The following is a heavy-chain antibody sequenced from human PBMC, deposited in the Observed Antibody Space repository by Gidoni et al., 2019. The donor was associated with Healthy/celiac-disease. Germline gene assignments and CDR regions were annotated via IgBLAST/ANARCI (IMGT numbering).Heavy chain of an antibody. V-gene: IGHV3-30-3*01. Sequence: QVQLVESGGGVVQPGRSLRLSCAASGFTLRRYAMHWVRQAPGKGLEWVAVISYDGSNKYYADSVKGRFTISRDNSKNTLYLQMNSLRAEDTAVYYCARGVHYYDSSGYLDYWGQGTLVTVSS. CDR3: ARGVHYYDSSGYLDY. D-gene: IGHD3-22*01. J-gene: IGHJ4*02. CDR1: GFTLRRYA. CDR2: ISYDGSNK.